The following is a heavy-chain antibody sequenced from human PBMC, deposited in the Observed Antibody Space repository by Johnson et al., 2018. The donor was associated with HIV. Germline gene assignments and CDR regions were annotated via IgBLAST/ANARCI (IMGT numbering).Heavy chain of an antibody. Sequence: QVQLVESGGGVVQPGGSLRLSCAASGFTFSSYGMHWVRQAPGKGLEWVAFIRYDGSNKYYGDSVKGRFTISRDNPKNTLYLQMNSLGAEDTAVYYCARSRDYGPARSAFDIWGQGTMVTVSS. V-gene: IGHV3-30*02. D-gene: IGHD4-17*01. CDR1: GFTFSSYG. CDR3: ARSRDYGPARSAFDI. J-gene: IGHJ3*02. CDR2: IRYDGSNK.